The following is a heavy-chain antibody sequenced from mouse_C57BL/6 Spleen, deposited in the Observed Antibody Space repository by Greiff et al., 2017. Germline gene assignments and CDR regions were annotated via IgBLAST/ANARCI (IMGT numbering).Heavy chain of an antibody. CDR2: INPYNGDT. CDR1: GYSFTGYF. V-gene: IGHV1-20*01. CDR3: ARNYGSSSSFDY. J-gene: IGHJ2*01. Sequence: EVKLQQSGPELVKPGDSVKISCKASGYSFTGYFMNWVMQSHGKSLEWIGRINPYNGDTFYNQKFKGKATLTVDKSSCTAHMELRSLTSEDSAVYYCARNYGSSSSFDYWGQGTTLTVSS. D-gene: IGHD1-1*01.